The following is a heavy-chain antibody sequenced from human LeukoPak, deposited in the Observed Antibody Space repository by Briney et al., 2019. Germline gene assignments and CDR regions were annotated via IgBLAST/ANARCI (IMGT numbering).Heavy chain of an antibody. CDR1: GYTFSTYS. CDR3: ARGPPGQLASFYYHYYMDV. J-gene: IGHJ6*03. Sequence: GASVKVSCKASGYTFSTYSITWVRQAPGQGLEWMGWISGYSGNTNYAQNLQSRVTMTADTSTGTAYMELKSLRSDDTAVYYCARGPPGQLASFYYHYYMDVWGKGTTVTVSS. V-gene: IGHV1-18*01. CDR2: ISGYSGNT. D-gene: IGHD6-13*01.